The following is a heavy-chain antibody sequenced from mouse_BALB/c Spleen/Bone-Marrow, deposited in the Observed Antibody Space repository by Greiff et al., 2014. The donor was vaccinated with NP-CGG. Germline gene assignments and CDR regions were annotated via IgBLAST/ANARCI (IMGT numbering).Heavy chain of an antibody. J-gene: IGHJ1*01. D-gene: IGHD2-10*02. CDR2: IYPYNGGT. CDR1: GYTFTDYN. CDR3: ARSYGNWYFDV. Sequence: VQLKESGPELVKPGASAKISCKASGYTFTDYNMHWVKQSHGKSLEWIGYIYPYNGGTGYNQKFKSKATLTVDNSSSTAYMELRSLTSEDSAVYYCARSYGNWYFDVWGAGTTVTVSS. V-gene: IGHV1S29*02.